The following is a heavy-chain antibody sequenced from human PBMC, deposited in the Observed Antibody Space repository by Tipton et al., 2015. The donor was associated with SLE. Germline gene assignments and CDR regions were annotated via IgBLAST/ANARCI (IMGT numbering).Heavy chain of an antibody. CDR3: ASMGAWGAFDI. CDR1: GGSVSSGSYY. J-gene: IGHJ3*02. CDR2: IHYSGST. V-gene: IGHV4-61*01. D-gene: IGHD1-26*01. Sequence: TLSLTCTVSGGSVSSGSYYWGWIRQPPGKGLEWMGCIHYSGSTNYNPSLKSRVSISVDTSKNQFSLKLSSVTAADTAVYYCASMGAWGAFDIWGQGTMVTVSS.